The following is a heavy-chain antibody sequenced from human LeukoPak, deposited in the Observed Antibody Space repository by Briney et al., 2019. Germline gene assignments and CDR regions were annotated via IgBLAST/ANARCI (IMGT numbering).Heavy chain of an antibody. Sequence: TGGSLRLSCAASGSTFDDYGMSWVRQAPGKGLEWVSGINWNGGSTGYADSVKGRFTISRDNAKNSLYLQMNSLRAEDTALYYCARGLHLYYYYMDVWGKGTTVTVSS. CDR2: INWNGGST. V-gene: IGHV3-20*04. CDR3: ARGLHLYYYYMDV. J-gene: IGHJ6*03. CDR1: GSTFDDYG.